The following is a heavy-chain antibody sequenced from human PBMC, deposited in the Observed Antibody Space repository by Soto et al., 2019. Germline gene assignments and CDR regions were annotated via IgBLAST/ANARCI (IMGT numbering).Heavy chain of an antibody. D-gene: IGHD3-10*01. CDR1: GYTLTELS. J-gene: IGHJ6*02. Sequence: ASVKVSCKDSGYTLTELSMHWVRQAPGKGLEWMGGFNPEDGETIYAQKFQGRVTMTEDTYTDTAYMELGSLRSEDTAVYYCATAPYGRRGSGSYYYYYYGMDVWGQGTTVTVSS. V-gene: IGHV1-24*01. CDR2: FNPEDGET. CDR3: ATAPYGRRGSGSYYYYYYGMDV.